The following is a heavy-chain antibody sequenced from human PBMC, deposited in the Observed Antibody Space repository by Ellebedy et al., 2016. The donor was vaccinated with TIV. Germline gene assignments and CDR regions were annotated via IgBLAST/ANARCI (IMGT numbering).Heavy chain of an antibody. V-gene: IGHV3-48*02. CDR1: GFTVTTNY. J-gene: IGHJ4*02. Sequence: PGGSLRLSCAASGFTVTTNYMNWVRQAPGKGLEWVAYISGNSNDIYYADSVRGRFAISRDNAMNSLYLQMQSLRDEDTAVYYCARGHNFDGSFYWGFDFWGQGTLVTVSS. D-gene: IGHD3-22*01. CDR2: ISGNSNDI. CDR3: ARGHNFDGSFYWGFDF.